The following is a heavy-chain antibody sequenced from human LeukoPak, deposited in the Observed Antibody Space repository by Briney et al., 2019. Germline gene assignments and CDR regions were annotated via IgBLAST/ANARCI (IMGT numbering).Heavy chain of an antibody. D-gene: IGHD3-10*01. CDR2: INHSGST. CDR1: GGSISSSSYY. J-gene: IGHJ5*02. Sequence: PSETLSLTCTVSGGSISSSSYYWGWIRQPPGKGLEWIGEINHSGSTNYNPSLKSRVTISVDTSKNQFSLKLSSVTAADTAVYYCARGGYYGSGNDFRFDPWGQGTLVTVSS. V-gene: IGHV4-39*07. CDR3: ARGGYYGSGNDFRFDP.